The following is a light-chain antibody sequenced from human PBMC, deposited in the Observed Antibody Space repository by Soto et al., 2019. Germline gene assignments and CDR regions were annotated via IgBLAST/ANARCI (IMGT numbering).Light chain of an antibody. V-gene: IGLV2-14*01. CDR3: SSYTSSRTYV. Sequence: QSALTQPPSVSGSPGQSVTISCTGTSSDVGGYNYVSWYQQHPGKAPKLMIYEVSKRPSGVPNRFSGSKSGNTASLTISGLQAEDEADYYCSSYTSSRTYVFGTGTKVTVL. CDR2: EVS. CDR1: SSDVGGYNY. J-gene: IGLJ1*01.